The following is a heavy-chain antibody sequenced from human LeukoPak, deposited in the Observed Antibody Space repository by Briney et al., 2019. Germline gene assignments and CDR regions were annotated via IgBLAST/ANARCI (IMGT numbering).Heavy chain of an antibody. J-gene: IGHJ6*03. Sequence: SETLSLTCTVSGGSISSHYWSWIRQPPGKGLEWIGYIYYSGSTNYNPSLKSRVTISVDTSKNQFSLKLSSVTAADTAVYYCARQNFERPDFYYFYMDVWGKGTTFTVSS. D-gene: IGHD1-14*01. CDR3: ARQNFERPDFYYFYMDV. CDR1: GGSISSHY. CDR2: IYYSGST. V-gene: IGHV4-59*11.